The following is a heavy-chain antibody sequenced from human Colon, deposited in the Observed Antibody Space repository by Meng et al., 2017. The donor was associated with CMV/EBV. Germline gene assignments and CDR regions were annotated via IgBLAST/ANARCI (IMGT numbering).Heavy chain of an antibody. V-gene: IGHV4-4*02. D-gene: IGHD1-14*01. CDR1: GGSISSNKW. CDR2: IYHTENT. Sequence: AGSGGSISSNKWWTWVRQPPGKGLEWIGDIYHTENTNYNPSLKSRVTISVAKSDNHFSVKLSSVTAADTAVYYCTRASEGRRGVHPWGQGTLVTVSS. CDR3: TRASEGRRGVHP. J-gene: IGHJ5*02.